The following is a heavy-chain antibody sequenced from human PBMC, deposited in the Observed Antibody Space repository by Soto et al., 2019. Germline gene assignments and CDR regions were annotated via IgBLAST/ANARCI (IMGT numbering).Heavy chain of an antibody. D-gene: IGHD5-18*01. CDR3: ARVQGSDTAMVTNGPFDY. V-gene: IGHV3-11*01. J-gene: IGHJ4*02. Sequence: LILSCAASGFTFSDYYMSWIRQAPGKGLEWVSYIGSSGSTIYYADSVKGRFTISRDNAKNSLYLQMNSLRAEDTAVYYCARVQGSDTAMVTNGPFDYWGQGTLVTVSS. CDR1: GFTFSDYY. CDR2: IGSSGSTI.